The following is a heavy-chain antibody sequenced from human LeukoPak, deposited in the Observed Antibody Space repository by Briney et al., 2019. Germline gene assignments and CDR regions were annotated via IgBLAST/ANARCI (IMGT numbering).Heavy chain of an antibody. CDR3: ARQSITMVRGVIDNWFDP. D-gene: IGHD3-10*01. V-gene: IGHV5-51*01. CDR1: GYSFTSYW. J-gene: IGHJ5*02. CDR2: IYPGDSDT. Sequence: GESLQISCKGSGYSFTSYWIGWVRRMPGKGLEWMGIIYPGDSDTRYSPSFQGQVTISADKSISTAYLQWSSLKASDTAMYYCARQSITMVRGVIDNWFDPWGQGTLVTVSS.